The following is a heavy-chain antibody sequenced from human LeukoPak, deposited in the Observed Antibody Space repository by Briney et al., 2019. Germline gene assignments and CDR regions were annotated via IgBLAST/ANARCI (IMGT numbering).Heavy chain of an antibody. J-gene: IGHJ4*02. V-gene: IGHV1-18*01. D-gene: IGHD2-2*01. CDR2: ISAYNGNT. Sequence: ASVTVSCKASGYTFTSYGISWVRQAPGQGLEWMGWISAYNGNTNYAQKLQGRVTMTTDTSTSTAYMELRSLRSDDTAVYYCARQGYCSSTSCYLLNWGQGTLVTVSS. CDR3: ARQGYCSSTSCYLLN. CDR1: GYTFTSYG.